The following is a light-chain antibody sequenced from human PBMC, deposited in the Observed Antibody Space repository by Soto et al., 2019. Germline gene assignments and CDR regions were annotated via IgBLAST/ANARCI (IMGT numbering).Light chain of an antibody. CDR3: MQALQTPYT. CDR1: QSLLHSNAHNY. CDR2: FGS. Sequence: IVMTQSPLSLPVTPGEPASIACRSSQSLLHSNAHNYLDWYLQRPGQSPQLLIYFGSNRAAGVTDRFSGSGSGTDFTLKISRVEAEDVGVYYCMQALQTPYTFGQGTKLEIK. V-gene: IGKV2-28*01. J-gene: IGKJ2*01.